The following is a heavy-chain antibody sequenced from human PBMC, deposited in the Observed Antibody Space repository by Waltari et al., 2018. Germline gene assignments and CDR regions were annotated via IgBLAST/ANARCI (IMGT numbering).Heavy chain of an antibody. Sequence: QVQLQESGPGLVKPSETLSLTCTVSGGSISSYYWSWIWQPPGKGLEWIGYIYTSGSTNYNPSLKSRVTISVDTSKNQFSLKLSSVTAADTAVYYCARDGYNFPLDAFDIWGQGTMVTVSS. CDR2: IYTSGST. D-gene: IGHD5-12*01. J-gene: IGHJ3*02. CDR1: GGSISSYY. CDR3: ARDGYNFPLDAFDI. V-gene: IGHV4-4*09.